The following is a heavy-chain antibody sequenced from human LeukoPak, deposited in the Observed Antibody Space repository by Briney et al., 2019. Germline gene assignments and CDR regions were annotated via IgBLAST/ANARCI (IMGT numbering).Heavy chain of an antibody. V-gene: IGHV3-30*18. CDR3: AKGTYLDD. J-gene: IGHJ4*02. CDR2: ISYDGSNK. CDR1: GFTFSTYG. Sequence: GGSLRLSCAASGFTFSTYGMHWVRQAPGKGLEWVAVISYDGSNKYYADSVKGRFIISRDNSKNTWYLQMNSLRAEDTAVYYCAKGTYLDDWGQGTLVTVSS.